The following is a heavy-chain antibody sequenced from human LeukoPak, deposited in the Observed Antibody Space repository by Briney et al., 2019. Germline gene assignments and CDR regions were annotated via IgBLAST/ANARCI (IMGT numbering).Heavy chain of an antibody. V-gene: IGHV3-21*04. D-gene: IGHD3-9*01. J-gene: IGHJ3*02. CDR1: GFTFSSYS. CDR2: ISSSSSYI. CDR3: ARDRYKGPHAFDI. Sequence: PGGSLRLSCAASGFTFSSYSMNWVRQAPGKGLEWVSSISSSSSYIYYADSVKGRFTISRDNSKNTLYLQMNSLRAEDTAVYYCARDRYKGPHAFDIWGQGTMVTVSS.